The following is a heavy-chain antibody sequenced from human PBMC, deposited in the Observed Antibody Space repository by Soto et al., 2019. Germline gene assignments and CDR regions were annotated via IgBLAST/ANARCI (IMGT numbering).Heavy chain of an antibody. V-gene: IGHV3-48*02. J-gene: IGHJ5*02. CDR2: ISGRSDVM. Sequence: HPGGSLRLSCVASGFTFSPYSMNWVRQAPGKGLEWVAYISGRSDVMYYADSVRGRFTVSRDNTRQSVYLQMNSLRDEDTGVYYCTRDGTDYGMYRWFDPWGQGTPVTVSS. CDR3: TRDGTDYGMYRWFDP. CDR1: GFTFSPYS. D-gene: IGHD3-10*01.